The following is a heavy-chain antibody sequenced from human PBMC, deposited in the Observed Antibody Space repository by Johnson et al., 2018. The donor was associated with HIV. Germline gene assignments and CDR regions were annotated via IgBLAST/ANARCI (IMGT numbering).Heavy chain of an antibody. CDR2: ISFDGSNK. CDR1: GFTYSSYS. D-gene: IGHD3-3*01. J-gene: IGHJ3*02. Sequence: QVQLMESGGGVVQPGRSLRLSCVVSGFTYSSYSMHWVRQAPGKGLEWVAVISFDGSNKYYADSVKGRFTISRDNSKNTLHLQMNSLGAEDSAVYYCARIYNFWSGFYSDAFDIWGQGTMVTVSS. CDR3: ARIYNFWSGFYSDAFDI. V-gene: IGHV3-30-3*01.